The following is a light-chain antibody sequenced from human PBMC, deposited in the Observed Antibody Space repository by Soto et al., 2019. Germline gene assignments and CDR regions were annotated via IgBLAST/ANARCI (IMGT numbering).Light chain of an antibody. Sequence: QTVVTQSTSASASLGASVKLTCTLSSGHSSYAIAWHQQQPEKGPRYLMKLNSDGSHYKGGEIPDRFSGSSSGAERYLTTSSLQPEDEADYYCQTWGIGIQVSGTGTKLTVL. J-gene: IGLJ1*01. CDR2: LNSDGSH. CDR3: QTWGIGIQV. CDR1: SGHSSYA. V-gene: IGLV4-69*01.